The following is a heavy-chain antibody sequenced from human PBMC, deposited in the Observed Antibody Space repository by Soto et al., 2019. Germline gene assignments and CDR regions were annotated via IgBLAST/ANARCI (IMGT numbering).Heavy chain of an antibody. CDR3: ARWNSYGYYFDY. D-gene: IGHD5-18*01. J-gene: IGHJ4*02. Sequence: PGGSLRLSCAASGFTFSSYSMNWVRQAPGKGLEWVSSISSSSSYIYYADSVKGRFTISRDNAKNSLYLQMNSLRAEDTAVYYCARWNSYGYYFDYWGQGTLVTVSS. CDR1: GFTFSSYS. CDR2: ISSSSSYI. V-gene: IGHV3-21*01.